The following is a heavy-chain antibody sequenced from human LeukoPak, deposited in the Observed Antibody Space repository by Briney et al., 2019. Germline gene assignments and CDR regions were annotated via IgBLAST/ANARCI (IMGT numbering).Heavy chain of an antibody. Sequence: PSETLSLTCAVYGGPFSGYYWSWIRQPPGKGLEWIGEINHSGSTNYNPSLKSRVTISVDTSKNQFSLKLSSVTAADTAVYYCARVGTAHWGQGTLATVSS. CDR2: INHSGST. CDR3: ARVGTAH. V-gene: IGHV4-34*01. J-gene: IGHJ4*02. CDR1: GGPFSGYY.